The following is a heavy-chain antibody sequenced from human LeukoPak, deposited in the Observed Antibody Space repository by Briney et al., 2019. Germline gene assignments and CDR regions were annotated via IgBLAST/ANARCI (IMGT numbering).Heavy chain of an antibody. V-gene: IGHV3-23*01. CDR1: GFNFTNYA. D-gene: IGHD2-21*02. CDR3: EKDGPTAIPSWFDP. Sequence: PGGSLILSSAASGFNFTNYAINWVRQAPPRGLEWVSLISSSGGSTYYAGSVKGRFTISRDNSKSTLYLQMNSLRAEDTAIYYCEKDGPTAIPSWFDPWGQGTLVTVSS. CDR2: ISSSGGST. J-gene: IGHJ5*02.